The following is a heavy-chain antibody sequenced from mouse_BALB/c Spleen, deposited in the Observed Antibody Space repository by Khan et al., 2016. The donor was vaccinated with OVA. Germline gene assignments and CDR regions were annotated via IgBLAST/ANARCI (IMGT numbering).Heavy chain of an antibody. Sequence: QVQLQQSGPELVKPGASVRISCKASGYTFTSYYIHWVRQRPGQGLEWIGWIYPTYVDTKYNEKFKDKATLTADKSSSAAYMQFSSLTSEDSAVYFCARSDSATVFDYWGQGTTLTVSS. CDR1: GYTFTSYY. J-gene: IGHJ2*01. CDR2: IYPTYVDT. V-gene: IGHV1S56*01. CDR3: ARSDSATVFDY. D-gene: IGHD6-1*01.